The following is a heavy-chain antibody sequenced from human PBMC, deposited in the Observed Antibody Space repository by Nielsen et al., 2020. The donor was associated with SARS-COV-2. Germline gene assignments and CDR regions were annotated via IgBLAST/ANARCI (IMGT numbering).Heavy chain of an antibody. D-gene: IGHD2-8*01. CDR1: GGSISSSSYY. CDR2: IYYSGST. CDR3: ASHSDIVLMVYAPFDY. Sequence: SETLSLTCTVSGGSISSSSYYWSWIRQPPGKGLEWIGSIYYSGSTYYNPSLKSRVTISVDTSKNQFSLKLSSVTAADTAVYYCASHSDIVLMVYAPFDYWGQGTLVTVSS. J-gene: IGHJ4*02. V-gene: IGHV4-39*01.